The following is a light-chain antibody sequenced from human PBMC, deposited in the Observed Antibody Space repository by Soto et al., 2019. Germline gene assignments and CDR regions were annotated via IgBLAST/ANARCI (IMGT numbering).Light chain of an antibody. V-gene: IGLV2-14*01. Sequence: QSALTQPASVSGSPGQSIPISCTGTSSDVGGYNYVSWYQQHPGKAPKLMIYEVSNRPSGVSNRFSGSKSGNTASLTISGLQAEDEADYYCSSYTSSSTLVVFGTGTKLTVL. CDR3: SSYTSSSTLVV. CDR2: EVS. CDR1: SSDVGGYNY. J-gene: IGLJ1*01.